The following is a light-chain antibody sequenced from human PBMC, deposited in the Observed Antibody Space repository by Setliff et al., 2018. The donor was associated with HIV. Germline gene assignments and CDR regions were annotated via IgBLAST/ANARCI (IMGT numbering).Light chain of an antibody. J-gene: IGLJ1*01. CDR2: EVS. CDR3: SSYAGSNNYV. V-gene: IGLV2-8*01. CDR1: SSDVGAYYS. Sequence: QSALAQPPSASGSPGQSVTISCTGTSSDVGAYYSVSWYQQHSGKAPKLIIYEVSKRPSGVPDRFSGSESGNTASLTVSGLQTEDEADYYCSSYAGSNNYVFGTGTKV.